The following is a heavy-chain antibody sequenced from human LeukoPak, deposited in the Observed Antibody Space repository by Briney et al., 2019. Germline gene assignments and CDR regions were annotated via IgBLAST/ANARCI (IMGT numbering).Heavy chain of an antibody. V-gene: IGHV3-30*04. CDR2: ISYDGSDK. CDR1: GFTFSDYA. J-gene: IGHJ5*02. CDR3: ARDRGIAVARVHWFDP. D-gene: IGHD6-19*01. Sequence: GGSLRLSCAASGFTFSDYAMHWARQAPGKGLEWVAVISYDGSDKYYGDSVKGRFTISRDNSKNTLYLQMNSLRPDYTAVYYCARDRGIAVARVHWFDPWGQGTLVTVSS.